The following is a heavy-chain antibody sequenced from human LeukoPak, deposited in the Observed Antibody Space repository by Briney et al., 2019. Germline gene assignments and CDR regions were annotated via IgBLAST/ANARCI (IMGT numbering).Heavy chain of an antibody. CDR1: GGSISSYY. CDR2: IYYSGST. CDR3: ARAKEYYYDSSGYYLNDAFDI. D-gene: IGHD3-22*01. J-gene: IGHJ3*02. V-gene: IGHV4-59*01. Sequence: SETLSLTCTVSGGSISSYYWSWLRQPPGKGLEWIGYIYYSGSTNYNPSLKSRVTISVDTSKNQFSLKLSSVTAADTAVYYCARAKEYYYDSSGYYLNDAFDIWGQGTMVTVSS.